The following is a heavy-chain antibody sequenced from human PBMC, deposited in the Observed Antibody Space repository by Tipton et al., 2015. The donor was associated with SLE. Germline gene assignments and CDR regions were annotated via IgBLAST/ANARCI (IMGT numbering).Heavy chain of an antibody. D-gene: IGHD6-6*01. CDR2: IYTSGST. CDR1: GGSISSGSYY. V-gene: IGHV4-61*02. Sequence: TLSLTCTVSGGSISSGSYYWSWIRQPAGKGLEWIGRIYTSGSTNYNPSLKSRVTISVDTSKNQFSLKLSSVTAADTAVYYCACQSSSSYNWFDSWGQGTLVTVSS. J-gene: IGHJ5*01. CDR3: ACQSSSSYNWFDS.